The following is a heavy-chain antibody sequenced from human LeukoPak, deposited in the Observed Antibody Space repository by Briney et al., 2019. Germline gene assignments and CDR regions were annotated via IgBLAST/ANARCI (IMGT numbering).Heavy chain of an antibody. CDR2: LNPINGDT. D-gene: IGHD3-10*01. Sequence: ASVKVSCKASGYTFNENYIHWVRQAPGQALEWMGSLNPINGDTKYAHPFNGRVTMIMDTYISTVYMELKTLTSDDTAVYYCARHDGYGSGRWDWFDPWGQGTLVTVSS. CDR3: ARHDGYGSGRWDWFDP. CDR1: GYTFNENY. J-gene: IGHJ5*02. V-gene: IGHV1-2*07.